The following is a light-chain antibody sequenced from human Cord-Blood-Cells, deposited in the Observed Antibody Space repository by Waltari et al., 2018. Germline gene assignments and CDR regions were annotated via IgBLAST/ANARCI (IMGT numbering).Light chain of an antibody. CDR2: GAS. CDR3: QQYGSAPLT. Sequence: EIVLTQSPGTLSLSPGERATLSCRASQSVSSSDLAWYQQKHGQATRRLIYGASSRATCIPDRFSGSGSETDFTLTICRLGPEDFSVYDCQQYGSAPLTSGGGTKVEIK. J-gene: IGKJ4*01. CDR1: QSVSSSD. V-gene: IGKV3-20*01.